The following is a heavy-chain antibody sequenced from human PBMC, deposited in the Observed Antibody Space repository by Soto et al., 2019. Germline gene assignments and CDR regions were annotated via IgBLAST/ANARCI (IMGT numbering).Heavy chain of an antibody. V-gene: IGHV1-3*01. Sequence: SVKVSCKASGYTFTSYAMHGVRQVPGQRLEWMGWINAGNGNTKYSQKFQGRVTITRDTSASTAYMELSSLRSEDTAVYYCAATIFGVVTPFDYWGQGTLVTVSS. CDR3: AATIFGVVTPFDY. CDR2: INAGNGNT. CDR1: GYTFTSYA. D-gene: IGHD3-3*01. J-gene: IGHJ4*02.